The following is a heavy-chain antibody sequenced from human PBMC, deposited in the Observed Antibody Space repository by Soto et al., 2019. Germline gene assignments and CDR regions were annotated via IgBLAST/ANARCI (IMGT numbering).Heavy chain of an antibody. Sequence: GGSLRLYCAASGFTFSSYSMNWIRQAPGKGLEWVSYISSSSSTIYYADSVKGRFTISRDNAKNSLYLQMNSLRDEDTAVYYCARDQYCSSTSCPRHAFDIWGQGTMVTVSS. CDR1: GFTFSSYS. V-gene: IGHV3-48*02. D-gene: IGHD2-2*01. J-gene: IGHJ3*02. CDR3: ARDQYCSSTSCPRHAFDI. CDR2: ISSSSSTI.